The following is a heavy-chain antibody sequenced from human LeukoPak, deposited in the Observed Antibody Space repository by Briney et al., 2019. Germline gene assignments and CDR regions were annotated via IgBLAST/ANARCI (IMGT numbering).Heavy chain of an antibody. CDR3: ATAEYVGSGWYGGDY. J-gene: IGHJ4*02. Sequence: PGGSLRLSCAASGFTFSSYAMSWVRQAPGKGLEWVSAISGSGGSTYYADSVKGRFTISRDNSKNTLYLQMNSLRAEDTAVYYCATAEYVGSGWYGGDYWGQGTLVTVSS. CDR1: GFTFSSYA. D-gene: IGHD6-19*01. CDR2: ISGSGGST. V-gene: IGHV3-23*01.